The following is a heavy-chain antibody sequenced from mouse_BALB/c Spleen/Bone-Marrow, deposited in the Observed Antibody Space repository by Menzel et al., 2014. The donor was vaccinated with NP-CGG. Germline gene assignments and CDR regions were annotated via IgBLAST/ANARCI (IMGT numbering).Heavy chain of an antibody. Sequence: VQLKQSGAELVKPGASVKLSCTASGFNIKDTYMHWVKQRPEQGLEWIGRIDPANGNTKYDPKFQGKATITADTSSNTAYLQLSSLTSEDTAVYYCASYYYGSSRLAYWGQGTLVTVSA. CDR3: ASYYYGSSRLAY. CDR2: IDPANGNT. D-gene: IGHD1-1*01. CDR1: GFNIKDTY. V-gene: IGHV14-3*02. J-gene: IGHJ3*01.